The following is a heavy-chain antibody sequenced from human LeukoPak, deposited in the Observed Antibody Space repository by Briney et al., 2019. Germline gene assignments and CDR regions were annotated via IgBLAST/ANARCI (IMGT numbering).Heavy chain of an antibody. D-gene: IGHD3-10*01. CDR2: IYYSGST. CDR1: GGSISSSSYY. J-gene: IGHJ4*02. CDR3: ATLLGASGSGQDY. Sequence: SETLSLTCTVSGGSISSSSYYWGWIRQPPGKGLEWIGSIYYSGSTYSTPSLKSRVTISVDTSKNQFSLKLSSVTAADTAVYYSATLLGASGSGQDYWGQGNLVTVSS. V-gene: IGHV4-39*01.